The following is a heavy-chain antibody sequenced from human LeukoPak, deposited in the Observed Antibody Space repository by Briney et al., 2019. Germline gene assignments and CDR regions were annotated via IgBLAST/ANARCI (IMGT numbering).Heavy chain of an antibody. J-gene: IGHJ4*02. Sequence: GGSLRLSCAASGFTFSSYGMHWVRQAPGKGLEWVAFIRYDGSNKYYADSVKGRFTISRDNAKNSLYLQMNSLRAEDTAVYYCARDLETYYDFWSGYQIPTPGYWGQGTLVTVSS. CDR2: IRYDGSNK. V-gene: IGHV3-30*02. CDR3: ARDLETYYDFWSGYQIPTPGY. D-gene: IGHD3-3*01. CDR1: GFTFSSYG.